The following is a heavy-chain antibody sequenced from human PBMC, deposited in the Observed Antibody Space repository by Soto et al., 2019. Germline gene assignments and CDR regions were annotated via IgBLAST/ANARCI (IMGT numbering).Heavy chain of an antibody. J-gene: IGHJ3*02. CDR1: GFTFSDYY. CDR3: ARGWPDYGDYGHAFDI. D-gene: IGHD4-17*01. V-gene: IGHV3-11*06. Sequence: GGSLRLSCAASGFTFSDYYMSWIRQAPGKGLEWVSYISSSSSYTNYADSVKGRFTISRDNAKNSLYLQMNSLRAEDTAVYYCARGWPDYGDYGHAFDIWGQGTMVTVSS. CDR2: ISSSSSYT.